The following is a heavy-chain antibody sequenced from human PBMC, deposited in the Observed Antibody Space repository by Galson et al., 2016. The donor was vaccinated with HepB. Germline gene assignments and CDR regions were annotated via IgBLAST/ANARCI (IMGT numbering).Heavy chain of an antibody. CDR1: GIIFRSND. V-gene: IGHV3-30-3*01. CDR2: ISYDGTDK. D-gene: IGHD5-24*01. J-gene: IGHJ4*02. Sequence: SLRFSCAASGIIFRSNDMHWVRQAPGKGLEWVAAISYDGTDKYYADSVKGRFTTSRDNSKNTLFLQMSSLRAEDTAVYYCARVRDGNNWRVQPFDLWGQGTLVTVS. CDR3: ARVRDGNNWRVQPFDL.